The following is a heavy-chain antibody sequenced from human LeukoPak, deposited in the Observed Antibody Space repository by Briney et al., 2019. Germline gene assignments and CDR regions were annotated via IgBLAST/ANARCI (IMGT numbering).Heavy chain of an antibody. D-gene: IGHD4-17*01. Sequence: GGSLRLSCAASGFTFSSYGMHWGRQAPGKGLECVAVISYDGSNKYYADSVKGRFTISRDNSKNTLYLQMNSLRAEDTAVYYCAKDRATVTYYYYYGMDVWGQGTTVTVSS. V-gene: IGHV3-30*18. CDR2: ISYDGSNK. CDR3: AKDRATVTYYYYYGMDV. J-gene: IGHJ6*02. CDR1: GFTFSSYG.